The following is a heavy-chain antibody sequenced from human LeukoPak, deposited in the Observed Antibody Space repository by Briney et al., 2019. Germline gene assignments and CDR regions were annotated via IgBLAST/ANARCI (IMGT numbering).Heavy chain of an antibody. J-gene: IGHJ4*02. V-gene: IGHV3-23*01. CDR3: AKDYKRGYSYGLSGYFDY. CDR2: ISGSGGST. Sequence: GGSLRLSYAASGFTFNSYAMSWVRQAPGKGLEWVSAISGSGGSTYYADSVKGRFTISRDNSKNTLYLQMNSLRAEDTAVYYCAKDYKRGYSYGLSGYFDYWGQGTLVTVSS. CDR1: GFTFNSYA. D-gene: IGHD5-18*01.